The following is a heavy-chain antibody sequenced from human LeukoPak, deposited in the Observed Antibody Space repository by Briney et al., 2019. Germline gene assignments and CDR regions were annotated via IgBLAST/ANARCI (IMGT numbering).Heavy chain of an antibody. CDR3: ARFRRSSTIAVAGVSDY. Sequence: GEFLKISCKGSGYSFSNYWIGWVRQMPGKGLEWMGFIYPGDSDTRYSPSFEGQATISADKSISTAYLQWGSLKASDTAMYYCARFRRSSTIAVAGVSDYWGQGILVTVSS. CDR1: GYSFSNYW. CDR2: IYPGDSDT. J-gene: IGHJ4*02. V-gene: IGHV5-51*01. D-gene: IGHD6-19*01.